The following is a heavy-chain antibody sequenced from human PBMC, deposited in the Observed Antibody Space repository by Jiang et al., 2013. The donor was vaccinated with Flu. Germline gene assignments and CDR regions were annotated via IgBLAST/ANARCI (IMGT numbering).Heavy chain of an antibody. D-gene: IGHD3-10*01. CDR3: ARHEGFRSVDP. CDR2: IYYSGSP. V-gene: IGHV4-59*08. CDR1: GGSIRSYY. Sequence: GSGLVKPSETLSLTCTVSGGSIRSYYWSWIRQPPGKGLEWIGYIYYSGSPNYNPSLKSRVTISVDTSKNQFSLKLNSVTAADTAVYYCARHEGFRSVDPWGQGTLVTVSS. J-gene: IGHJ5*02.